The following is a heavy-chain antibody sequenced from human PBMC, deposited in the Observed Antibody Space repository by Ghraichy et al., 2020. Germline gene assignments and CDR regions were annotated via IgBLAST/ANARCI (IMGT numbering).Heavy chain of an antibody. CDR2: ISGSGGST. J-gene: IGHJ4*02. CDR1: GFTFSSYA. CDR3: AKLGAGYSSSWYEIDY. D-gene: IGHD6-13*01. V-gene: IGHV3-23*01. Sequence: GESLNISCAASGFTFSSYAMSWVRQAPGKGLEWVSAISGSGGSTYYADSVKGRFTISRDNSKNTLYLQMNSLRAEDTAVYYCAKLGAGYSSSWYEIDYWGQGTLVTVSS.